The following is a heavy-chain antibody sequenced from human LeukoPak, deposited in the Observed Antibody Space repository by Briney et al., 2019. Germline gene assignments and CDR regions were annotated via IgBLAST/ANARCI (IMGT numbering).Heavy chain of an antibody. Sequence: GGSLRLSCAASGFTFSSYAMSWVRQAPGKGLEWVSAISGSGGSTYYADSVKGRFTISRDNAKNLLYLQMNSLRAEDTAVYYCAKDIYGSGSYYRGYFDYWGQGTLVTLSS. D-gene: IGHD3-10*01. CDR2: ISGSGGST. V-gene: IGHV3-23*01. J-gene: IGHJ4*02. CDR1: GFTFSSYA. CDR3: AKDIYGSGSYYRGYFDY.